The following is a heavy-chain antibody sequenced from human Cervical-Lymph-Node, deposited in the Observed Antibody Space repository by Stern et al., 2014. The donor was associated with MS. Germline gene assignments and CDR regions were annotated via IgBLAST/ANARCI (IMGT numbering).Heavy chain of an antibody. CDR2: IYSSGST. CDR3: ARQGDATTLTTER. D-gene: IGHD4-11*01. CDR1: GGSISSGSYF. J-gene: IGHJ4*02. Sequence: QLQLQESGPGLVQPSETLSLTCTVSGGSISSGSYFWGWIRQPPGKGLEWIGSIYSSGSTYYNPSLRSRVTLSVDTSKNQFSLELSSVTAADTAVYYCARQGDATTLTTERWGQGTLVTVSS. V-gene: IGHV4-39*01.